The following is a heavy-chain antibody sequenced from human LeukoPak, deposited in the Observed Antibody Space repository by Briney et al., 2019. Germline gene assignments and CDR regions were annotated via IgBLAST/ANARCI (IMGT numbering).Heavy chain of an antibody. V-gene: IGHV4-34*01. CDR1: GGSFSGYY. Sequence: SETLSLTCAVYGGSFSGYYWSWIRQPSGKGLEWIGEINHSGSTNYNPSLKSRVTISVDTSKNQFSLKLSSVTAADTAVYYCARERPSYYDILTGYYPRSLPYYFDYWGQGTLVTVSS. J-gene: IGHJ4*02. D-gene: IGHD3-9*01. CDR2: INHSGST. CDR3: ARERPSYYDILTGYYPRSLPYYFDY.